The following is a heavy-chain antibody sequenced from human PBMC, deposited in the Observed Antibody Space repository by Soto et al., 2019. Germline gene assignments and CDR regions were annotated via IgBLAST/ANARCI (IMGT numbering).Heavy chain of an antibody. V-gene: IGHV3-30-3*01. D-gene: IGHD4-17*01. CDR3: ARDYGGNSELYAFDI. J-gene: IGHJ3*02. CDR2: ISYDGSNK. CDR1: GFTFSSYA. Sequence: VGSLRLSCAASGFTFSSYAMHWVRQAPGKGLEWVAVISYDGSNKYYADSVKGRFTISRDNSKNTLYLQMNSLRAEDTAVYYCARDYGGNSELYAFDIWGQGTMVTVSS.